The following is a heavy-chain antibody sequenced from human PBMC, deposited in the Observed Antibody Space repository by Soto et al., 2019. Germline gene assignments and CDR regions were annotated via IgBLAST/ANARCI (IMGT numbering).Heavy chain of an antibody. CDR2: ISAYNGNT. V-gene: IGHV1-18*01. J-gene: IGHJ4*02. CDR1: GYTFTSYG. D-gene: IGHD4-17*01. Sequence: QVQLVQSGAEVKKPGASVKVSCKASGYTFTSYGISWVRQAPGQGLEWMGWISAYNGNTNYAQKLQGRVTMTTDTSPSTAYMELRSLRSDDTAVYYCARSPPHYGDYGPFDYWGQGTLVTVSS. CDR3: ARSPPHYGDYGPFDY.